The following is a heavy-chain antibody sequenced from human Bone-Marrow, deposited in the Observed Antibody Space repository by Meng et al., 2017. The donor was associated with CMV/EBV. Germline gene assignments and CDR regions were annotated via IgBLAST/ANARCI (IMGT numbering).Heavy chain of an antibody. V-gene: IGHV3-23*01. J-gene: IGHJ6*02. CDR1: GFTFSSYA. CDR3: AKSVDSSGYYPLYYYYGMDV. Sequence: GESLKISCAASGFTFSSYAMSWVRQAPGKGLEWVSAISGSGGSTYYADSVKGRFTISRDNSKNTLYLQMNSLRAEDTAVYYCAKSVDSSGYYPLYYYYGMDVWGQGTTVTVSS. D-gene: IGHD3-22*01. CDR2: ISGSGGST.